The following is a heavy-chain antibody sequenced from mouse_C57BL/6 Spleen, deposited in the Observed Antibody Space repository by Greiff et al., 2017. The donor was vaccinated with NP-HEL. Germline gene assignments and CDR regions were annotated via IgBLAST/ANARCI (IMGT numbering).Heavy chain of an antibody. Sequence: VQLKESVAELVRPGASVKLSCTASGFNIKNTYMHWVKQRPEQGLEWIGRIDPANGNTKYAPKFQGKATITADTSSNTAYLQLSSLTSEDTAIYYCARCDYSNYGGLAYWGQGTLVTVSA. CDR1: GFNIKNTY. V-gene: IGHV14-3*01. D-gene: IGHD2-5*01. J-gene: IGHJ3*01. CDR2: IDPANGNT. CDR3: ARCDYSNYGGLAY.